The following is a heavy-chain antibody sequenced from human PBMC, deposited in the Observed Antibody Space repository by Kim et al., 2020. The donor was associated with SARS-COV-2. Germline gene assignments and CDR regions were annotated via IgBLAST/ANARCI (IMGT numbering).Heavy chain of an antibody. D-gene: IGHD2-15*01. CDR2: ISGSGGST. J-gene: IGHJ4*02. Sequence: GGSLRLSCAASGFTFSSYAMSWVRQAPGKGLEWVSAISGSGGSTYYADSVKGRFTISRDNSKNTLYLQMNSLRAEDTAVYYCAKDVSPQGYCSGGSCRYGRTEFDYWGQGTLVTVSS. CDR3: AKDVSPQGYCSGGSCRYGRTEFDY. V-gene: IGHV3-23*01. CDR1: GFTFSSYA.